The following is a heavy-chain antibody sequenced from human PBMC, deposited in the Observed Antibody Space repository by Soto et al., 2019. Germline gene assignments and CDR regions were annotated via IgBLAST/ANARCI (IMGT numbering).Heavy chain of an antibody. D-gene: IGHD1-26*01. CDR1: GGSISSGDYY. CDR3: ARAVRGSYYDA. J-gene: IGHJ4*02. Sequence: QVQLQESGPGLVKPSQTLSLTCTVSGGSISSGDYYWSWFRQPPGQGLEWIGYIFYSGSTYYNPALKSRLSISVDTSKTQFSRKLSSVTAADTAVYYCARAVRGSYYDAWGQGTLVTVSS. V-gene: IGHV4-30-4*01. CDR2: IFYSGST.